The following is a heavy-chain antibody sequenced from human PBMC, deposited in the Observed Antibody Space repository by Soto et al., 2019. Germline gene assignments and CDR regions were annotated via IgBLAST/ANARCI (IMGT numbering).Heavy chain of an antibody. CDR3: ARNYSSSWSRWALFDL. CDR2: IYYSGST. V-gene: IGHV4-39*01. CDR1: GGSISSSGHY. J-gene: IGHJ4*02. Sequence: QLQLQESGPGLVKPSETLSLTCSVSGGSISSSGHYWGWIRQPPGKGLEWIGSIYYSGSTYHNPSLKRRVASSVDTSKNQIAMRLKSVTAAETAVYYCARNYSSSWSRWALFDLWGQGTLVTVSS. D-gene: IGHD6-13*01.